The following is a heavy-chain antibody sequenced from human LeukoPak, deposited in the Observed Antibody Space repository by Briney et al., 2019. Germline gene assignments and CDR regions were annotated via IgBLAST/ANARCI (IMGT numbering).Heavy chain of an antibody. CDR1: GGSISSYY. Sequence: SETLSLTCTVSGGSISSYYWSWIRQPPGKGLEWIGYIYYSGSTNYNPSLKNRVTMSVDTSKTQFSLKLRSVTAADTAVHYCARGLYDYYFDYWGQGTLVTVSS. CDR2: IYYSGST. J-gene: IGHJ4*02. CDR3: ARGLYDYYFDY. D-gene: IGHD3-3*01. V-gene: IGHV4-59*12.